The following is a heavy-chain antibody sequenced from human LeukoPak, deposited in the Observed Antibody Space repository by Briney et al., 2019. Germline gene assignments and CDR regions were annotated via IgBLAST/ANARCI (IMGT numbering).Heavy chain of an antibody. J-gene: IGHJ4*02. CDR2: INQVSSHI. D-gene: IGHD4-11*01. V-gene: IGHV3-21*01. Sequence: GSLRLSCAASGFTFSSSAMNWVRQAPGKGLGWGSSINQVSSHIYYADSVRGRFTISRDNAKNSLYLQMSSLRAEDTALYYCTRDPTQYLRYGYFDHWGQGTLVTVSS. CDR3: TRDPTQYLRYGYFDH. CDR1: GFTFSSSA.